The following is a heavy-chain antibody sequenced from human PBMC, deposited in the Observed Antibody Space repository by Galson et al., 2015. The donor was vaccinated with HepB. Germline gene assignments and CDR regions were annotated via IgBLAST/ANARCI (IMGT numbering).Heavy chain of an antibody. CDR1: GDSVSSNSAA. D-gene: IGHD7-27*01. V-gene: IGHV6-1*01. J-gene: IGHJ3*02. Sequence: CAISGDSVSSNSAAWNWIRQSPSRGLEWLGRTYYRSKWYNDYAVSVKSRITINPDTSKNQFSLQLNSVTPEDTAVYYWARDFTGDYPKVGAFDIWGQGTMVTVSS. CDR2: TYYRSKWYN. CDR3: ARDFTGDYPKVGAFDI.